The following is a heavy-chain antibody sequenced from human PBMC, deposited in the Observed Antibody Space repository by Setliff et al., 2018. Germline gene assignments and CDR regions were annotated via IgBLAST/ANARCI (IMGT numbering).Heavy chain of an antibody. J-gene: IGHJ4*02. CDR2: INNYNFNT. D-gene: IGHD3-22*01. Sequence: ASVKVSCKASGYTYTNYGINWVRQAPGQGLEWMGWINNYNFNTNYPQKFLGRVTMTTDTSTSTAYMELRSLRSDDPAVYYCARMNFYVSSGYYYASDYWGQGTLVTVSS. CDR3: ARMNFYVSSGYYYASDY. CDR1: GYTYTNYG. V-gene: IGHV1-18*01.